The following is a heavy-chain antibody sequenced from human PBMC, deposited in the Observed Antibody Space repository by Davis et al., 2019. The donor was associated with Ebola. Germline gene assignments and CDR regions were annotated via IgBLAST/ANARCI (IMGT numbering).Heavy chain of an antibody. V-gene: IGHV3-7*01. CDR1: GFTFSSYW. CDR3: ARDLVVVVAANQGWYYGMDV. CDR2: IKQDGSEK. Sequence: GESLKISCAASGFTFSSYWMSWVRQAPGKGLEWVANIKQDGSEKYYVDSVKGRFTISRDNAKNSLYLQMNSLRAEDTAVYYCARDLVVVVAANQGWYYGMDVWGKGTTVTVSS. D-gene: IGHD2-15*01. J-gene: IGHJ6*04.